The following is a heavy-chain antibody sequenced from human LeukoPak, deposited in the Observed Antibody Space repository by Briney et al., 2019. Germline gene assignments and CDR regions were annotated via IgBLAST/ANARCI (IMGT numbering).Heavy chain of an antibody. CDR2: ISSSSSYI. J-gene: IGHJ3*02. CDR3: ARDFYGDWAFDI. Sequence: GGSLRLSCAASGFTFSSYSMNWVRQAPGKGLEWVSSISSSSSYIYYADSVKGRFTISRDNAKNSLYLQMNSLRAEDTAVYYCARDFYGDWAFDIWGQGTMVTVSS. V-gene: IGHV3-21*01. CDR1: GFTFSSYS. D-gene: IGHD4-17*01.